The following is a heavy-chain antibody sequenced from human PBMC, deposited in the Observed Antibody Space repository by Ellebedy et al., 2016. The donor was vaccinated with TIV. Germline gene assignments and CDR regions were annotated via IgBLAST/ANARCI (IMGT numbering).Heavy chain of an antibody. CDR3: AREDSFDI. V-gene: IGHV1-8*01. J-gene: IGHJ3*02. Sequence: AASVKVSCKASGYTFSKYNINWVRQATGQGLEWMGSVNPNSGETDYAQKFQGRVSMTRDTSINTVYIELGSLRSEDTAVYYCAREDSFDIWGQGTMVTVSS. D-gene: IGHD2-15*01. CDR2: VNPNSGET. CDR1: GYTFSKYN.